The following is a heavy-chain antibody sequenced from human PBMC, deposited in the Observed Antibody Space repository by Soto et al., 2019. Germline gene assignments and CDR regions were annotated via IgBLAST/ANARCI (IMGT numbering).Heavy chain of an antibody. Sequence: QVHLVESGGGVVQPGRSLRLSCEASAFIFTNHAMHWVRQAPGKGLEWVAAISYDGRSTMYADSVRGRFSISRDNSKNTLYLQMNSLRAEDTAVYYCAKDRVSIVGAFNYWGQGTLVTVSS. D-gene: IGHD1-26*01. V-gene: IGHV3-30*18. J-gene: IGHJ4*02. CDR3: AKDRVSIVGAFNY. CDR1: AFIFTNHA. CDR2: ISYDGRST.